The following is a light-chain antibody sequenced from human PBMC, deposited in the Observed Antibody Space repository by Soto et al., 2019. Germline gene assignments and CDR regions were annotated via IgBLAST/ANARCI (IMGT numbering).Light chain of an antibody. CDR2: GPS. CDR3: QQYGSSPPT. V-gene: IGKV3-20*01. CDR1: QSITYGY. Sequence: IVLTQSPGTLSFSPLEIATLSCRASQSITYGYLAWYQHKPGQAPRLLIFGPSSRASGIPDRFSGGGSGTDFSLTISRLEPEDFAVYFCQQYGSSPPTFGQGTKVDIK. J-gene: IGKJ1*01.